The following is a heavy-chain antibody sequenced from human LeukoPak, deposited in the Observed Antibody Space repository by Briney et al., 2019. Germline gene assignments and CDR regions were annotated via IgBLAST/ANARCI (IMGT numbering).Heavy chain of an antibody. CDR3: ARSDSGYDSVDY. J-gene: IGHJ4*02. D-gene: IGHD5-12*01. Sequence: SETLSLTCTVSGGSISSYYWSWIRQPPGKGLEWIGYIYYSGSTHYNPSLKSRVTISVDTSKNQFSLKLSSVTAADTAVYYCARSDSGYDSVDYWGQGTLVTVSS. CDR1: GGSISSYY. CDR2: IYYSGST. V-gene: IGHV4-59*01.